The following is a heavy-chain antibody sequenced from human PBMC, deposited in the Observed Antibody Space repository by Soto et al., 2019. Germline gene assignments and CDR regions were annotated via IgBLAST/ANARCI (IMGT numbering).Heavy chain of an antibody. V-gene: IGHV3-23*01. Sequence: PGGSLRLSCAASGFTFSTYAMSWVRQAPGKGLDWVSAIGASGAGTYYADSVKGRFTISRDNSKNTLHLQMNNLRAEDTAVYYCALRKTGSFFDYWGQGTLGTVS. J-gene: IGHJ4*02. CDR1: GFTFSTYA. CDR3: ALRKTGSFFDY. D-gene: IGHD1-26*01. CDR2: IGASGAGT.